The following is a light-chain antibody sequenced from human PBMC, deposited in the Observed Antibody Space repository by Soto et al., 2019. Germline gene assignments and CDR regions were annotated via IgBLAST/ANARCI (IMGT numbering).Light chain of an antibody. V-gene: IGLV2-14*01. Sequence: QAVATQPASVSGSPGQSITISCTGTGSDVGSYKYVSWYQQHPGKAPKLIIFEVSNRPSGVSDRFSGSKSGNRASLTISGLQAEDEADYYCSSYTSISSLGVFGTGTKVTVL. CDR1: GSDVGSYKY. CDR3: SSYTSISSLGV. J-gene: IGLJ1*01. CDR2: EVS.